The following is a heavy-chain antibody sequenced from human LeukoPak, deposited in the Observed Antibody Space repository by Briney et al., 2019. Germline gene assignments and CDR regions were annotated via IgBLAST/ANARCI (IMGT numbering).Heavy chain of an antibody. V-gene: IGHV3-11*04. D-gene: IGHD3-22*01. J-gene: IGHJ4*02. Sequence: GGSLRLSCAASGFTFSDYYMSWIRQAPGKGLEWVSYISSSGSTIYYADSVKGRFTISRDNAKNSLYLQMNSLRAEDTAVYYCARDRLYYDSSGNVDYWGQGTLATVSS. CDR3: ARDRLYYDSSGNVDY. CDR1: GFTFSDYY. CDR2: ISSSGSTI.